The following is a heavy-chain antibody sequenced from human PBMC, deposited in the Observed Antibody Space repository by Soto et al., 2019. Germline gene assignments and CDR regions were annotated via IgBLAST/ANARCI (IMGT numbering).Heavy chain of an antibody. D-gene: IGHD4-17*01. Sequence: GGSLRLSCAASGFTFSSYSMNWVRQAPGKGLEWVSSISSSSSYIYYADSVKGRFTISRDNAKNSLYLQMNSLRAEDTAVYYCASLYGEYWFDPWGQGTLVTVSS. CDR2: ISSSSSYI. J-gene: IGHJ5*02. V-gene: IGHV3-21*01. CDR3: ASLYGEYWFDP. CDR1: GFTFSSYS.